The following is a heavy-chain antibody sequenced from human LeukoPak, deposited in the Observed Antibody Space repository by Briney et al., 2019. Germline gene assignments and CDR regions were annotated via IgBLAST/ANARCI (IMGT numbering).Heavy chain of an antibody. Sequence: GASVKVSCKASGYTFTSYDINWVRQATGQGLEWMGWMNPNSGNKGYAQKFQGRVTITRNTSISTAYMELSSLRSEDTAVYFCARGAGVRGVIIFWGQGTLVTVSS. D-gene: IGHD3-10*01. V-gene: IGHV1-8*01. CDR3: ARGAGVRGVIIF. J-gene: IGHJ4*02. CDR2: MNPNSGNK. CDR1: GYTFTSYD.